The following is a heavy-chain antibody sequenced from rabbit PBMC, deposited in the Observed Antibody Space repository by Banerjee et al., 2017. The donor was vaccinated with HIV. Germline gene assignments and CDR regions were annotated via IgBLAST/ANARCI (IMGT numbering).Heavy chain of an antibody. CDR3: AKYAYTYDYSAYAYATFFNL. D-gene: IGHD6-1*01. J-gene: IGHJ4*01. CDR1: GFSFSSSYW. V-gene: IGHV1S45*01. Sequence: QEQLVESGGDLVKPEGSLTLTCTASGFSFSSSYWICWVRQAPGKGLEWIACINTSSGNIVYATWAKGRFTISKTSSTTVTLQMTSLTAADTATYFCAKYAYTYDYSAYAYATFFNLWGPGTLVTV. CDR2: INTSSGNI.